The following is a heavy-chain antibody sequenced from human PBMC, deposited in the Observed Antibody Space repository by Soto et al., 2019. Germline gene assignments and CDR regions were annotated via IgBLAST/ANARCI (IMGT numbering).Heavy chain of an antibody. D-gene: IGHD6-13*01. CDR3: ARELNSSSWYRSYYYYYGMDV. V-gene: IGHV1-18*01. Sequence: ASVKVSCKASGYTFTSYGISWVRQAPGQGLEWMGWISAYNGNTNYAQKLQGRVTMTTDTSTSTAYMELSSLRSEDTAVYYCARELNSSSWYRSYYYYYGMDVWGQGTTVTVSS. CDR2: ISAYNGNT. J-gene: IGHJ6*02. CDR1: GYTFTSYG.